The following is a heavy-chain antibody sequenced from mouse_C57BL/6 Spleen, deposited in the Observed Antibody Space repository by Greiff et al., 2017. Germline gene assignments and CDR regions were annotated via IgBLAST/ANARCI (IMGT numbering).Heavy chain of an antibody. CDR2: IHPNSGNT. J-gene: IGHJ4*01. Sequence: QVQLQQPGAELVKPGASVKLSCKASGYTFTSYWMHWVKQRPGQGLEWIGMIHPNSGNTNYNEKFKSKATLTVDKSSSTAYMQLSSLTSEDSAVYYCARGWDSYAMDYWGQGTSVTVSS. CDR1: GYTFTSYW. D-gene: IGHD2-3*01. CDR3: ARGWDSYAMDY. V-gene: IGHV1-64*01.